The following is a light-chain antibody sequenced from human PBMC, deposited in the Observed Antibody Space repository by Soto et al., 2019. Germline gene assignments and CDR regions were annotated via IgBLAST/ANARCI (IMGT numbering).Light chain of an antibody. CDR1: QSVGGD. V-gene: IGKV1-39*01. J-gene: IGKJ1*01. CDR3: QQYKSFPWT. Sequence: DIQMTPSPAYLYASVVDRFKITCRASQSVGGDLNWYQQKTGKPHNILIYAASSLQSGVQSRFSGSGSGTHLTLNISSLQPDDFATYDGQQYKSFPWTCGQGTKVDIK. CDR2: AAS.